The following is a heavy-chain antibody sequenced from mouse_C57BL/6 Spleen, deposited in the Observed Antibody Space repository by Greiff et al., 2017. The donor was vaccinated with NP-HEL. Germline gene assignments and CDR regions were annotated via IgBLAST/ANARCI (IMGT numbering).Heavy chain of an antibody. Sequence: VQLQQSGAELVRPGTSVKLSCKASGYTFTSYWMHWVKQRPGQGLEWIGVIDPSDSYTNYNQKFKGKATLTVDTSSSTAYMQLSSLTSEDSAVYYCARWAYDYDEAMDYWGQGTSVTVSS. J-gene: IGHJ4*01. D-gene: IGHD2-4*01. CDR1: GYTFTSYW. CDR2: IDPSDSYT. CDR3: ARWAYDYDEAMDY. V-gene: IGHV1-59*01.